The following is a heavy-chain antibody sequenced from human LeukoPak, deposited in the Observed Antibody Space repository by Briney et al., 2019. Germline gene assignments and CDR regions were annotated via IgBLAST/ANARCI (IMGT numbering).Heavy chain of an antibody. CDR2: IYSGGST. J-gene: IGHJ4*02. Sequence: GGSLRLSCAASGFTVSSNYMSWVRQAPGKGLEWVSVIYSGGSTYYADSVKGRFTISRDNSKNTLYLQMNSLRAADTAVYYCARDRSVLRDYYDSSGYYGGGYFDYWGQGTLVTVS. CDR1: GFTVSSNY. D-gene: IGHD3-22*01. V-gene: IGHV3-53*01. CDR3: ARDRSVLRDYYDSSGYYGGGYFDY.